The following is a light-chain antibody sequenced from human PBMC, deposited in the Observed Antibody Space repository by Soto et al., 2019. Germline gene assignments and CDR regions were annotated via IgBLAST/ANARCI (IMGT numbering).Light chain of an antibody. V-gene: IGLV2-14*01. CDR1: SSDVGTYDD. Sequence: QASLPQPASLSASPWHAITISCTFTSSDVGTYDDVSWYRQHPGKGPKLLIYEVTNRPSGVSNRFSGSKSGNTASLTISGLQAEDEADYYCSSYTISSTYVFGSGTKVTVL. J-gene: IGLJ1*01. CDR3: SSYTISSTYV. CDR2: EVT.